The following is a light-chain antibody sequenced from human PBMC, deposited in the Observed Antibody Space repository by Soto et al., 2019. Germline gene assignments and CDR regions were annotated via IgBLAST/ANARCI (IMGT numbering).Light chain of an antibody. CDR3: QQYQNLWT. J-gene: IGKJ1*01. Sequence: IGMTQSPATLSVSPGERVTLSCRASQTIYSNVAWYQQRPGQSPRLLIYHASSRATGIPARFSGSGSGTEFTLTINSLQSEDFAVYYCQQYQNLWTFGQGTKVE. CDR1: QTIYSN. V-gene: IGKV3-15*01. CDR2: HAS.